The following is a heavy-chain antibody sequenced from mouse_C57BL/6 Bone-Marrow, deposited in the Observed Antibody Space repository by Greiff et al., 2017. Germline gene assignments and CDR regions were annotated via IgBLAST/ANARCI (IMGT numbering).Heavy chain of an antibody. CDR3: TTWATANYYAMDY. CDR1: GFNIKEDY. D-gene: IGHD1-2*01. V-gene: IGHV14-4*01. CDR2: IDPENGDT. J-gene: IGHJ4*01. Sequence: EVQLQESGAELVRPGASVKLSCTASGFNIKEDYMHWVKQRPEQGLEWIGWIDPENGDTEYASKFQGKATITADTSSNTAYLQLSSLTSEDTAVYYCTTWATANYYAMDYWGQGTSVTVSS.